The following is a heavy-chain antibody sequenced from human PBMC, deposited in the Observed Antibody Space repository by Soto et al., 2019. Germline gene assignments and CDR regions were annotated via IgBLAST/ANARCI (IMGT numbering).Heavy chain of an antibody. CDR3: ARGRAYYDILTGYYNNYYYGMDV. J-gene: IGHJ6*02. Sequence: AVYGGSFSGYYWSWIRQPPGKGLEWIGEINHSGSTNYNPSLKSRVTISVDTSKNQFSLKLSSVTAADTAVYYCARGRAYYDILTGYYNNYYYGMDVWGQGTTGTV. CDR2: INHSGST. V-gene: IGHV4-34*01. D-gene: IGHD3-9*01. CDR1: GGSFSGYY.